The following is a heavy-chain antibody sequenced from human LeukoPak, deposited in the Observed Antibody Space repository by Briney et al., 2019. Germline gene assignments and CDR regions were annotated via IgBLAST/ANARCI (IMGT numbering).Heavy chain of an antibody. D-gene: IGHD2-21*02. CDR2: IWYDGSNT. CDR3: AKEYEAYCGGDCYSHFQD. V-gene: IGHV3-30*02. J-gene: IGHJ1*01. CDR1: GFTFSSYG. Sequence: GGFLRLSCAASGFTFSSYGMHWVRQAPGKGLEWVAFIWYDGSNTHYVDSVKGRFTISRDNSKNTLYLQMNSLRVEDTAVYYCAKEYEAYCGGDCYSHFQDWGQGTLVTVSS.